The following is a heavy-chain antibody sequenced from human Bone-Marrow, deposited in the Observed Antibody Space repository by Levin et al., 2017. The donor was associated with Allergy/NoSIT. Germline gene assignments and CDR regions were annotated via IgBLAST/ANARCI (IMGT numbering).Heavy chain of an antibody. Sequence: GGSLRLSCAASGFTFSSYAMHWVRQAPGKGLEWVAVISYDGSNKYYADSVKGRFTISRDNSKNTLYLQMNSLRAEDTAVYYCARERYSSSWYRGWFDPWGQGTLVTVSS. V-gene: IGHV3-30-3*01. CDR2: ISYDGSNK. CDR1: GFTFSSYA. D-gene: IGHD6-13*01. J-gene: IGHJ5*02. CDR3: ARERYSSSWYRGWFDP.